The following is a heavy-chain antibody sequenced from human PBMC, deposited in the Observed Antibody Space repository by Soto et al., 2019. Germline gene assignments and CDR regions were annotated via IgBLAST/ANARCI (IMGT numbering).Heavy chain of an antibody. J-gene: IGHJ6*02. CDR1: GYTFTSYA. D-gene: IGHD5-18*01. CDR3: ASMDTDYYYYYGMDV. V-gene: IGHV1-3*01. Sequence: ASVKVSCKASGYTFTSYAMHWVRQAPGQRLEWMGWINAGNGNTKYSQKFQGRVTITRGTSASTAYMELSSLRSEDTAVYYCASMDTDYYYYYGMDVWGQGTTVTVSS. CDR2: INAGNGNT.